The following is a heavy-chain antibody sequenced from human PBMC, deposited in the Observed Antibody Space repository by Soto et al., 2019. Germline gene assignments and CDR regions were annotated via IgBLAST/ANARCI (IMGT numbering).Heavy chain of an antibody. CDR2: IYPGDSDT. J-gene: IGHJ6*02. D-gene: IGHD2-2*01. V-gene: IGHV5-51*01. CDR1: GYSFTSYW. CDR3: SSPVVPAAKGLSYYGIDV. Sequence: GESLKISCKGSGYSFTSYWIGWVRQMPGKGLEWMGIIYPGDSDTRYSPSFQGQVTISADKSISTAYLQWSSLKASDTAMYYCSSPVVPAAKGLSYYGIDVWGQGTTVTVSS.